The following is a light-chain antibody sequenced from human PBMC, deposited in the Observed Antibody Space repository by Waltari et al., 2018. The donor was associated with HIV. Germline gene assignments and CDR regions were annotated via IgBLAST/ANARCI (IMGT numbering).Light chain of an antibody. J-gene: IGLJ3*02. CDR2: RNN. CDR3: AAWDDSLSGWV. V-gene: IGLV1-47*01. CDR1: SSNIGSNY. Sequence: QSVLTQPPSASGTPGQRVTISCSGSSSNIGSNYLYWYQQLPGTAPKLLIYRNNQRPSGVPDRFAGSKSGNSASLAISGLRAEDEADYSCAAWDDSLSGWVFGGGTKLTVL.